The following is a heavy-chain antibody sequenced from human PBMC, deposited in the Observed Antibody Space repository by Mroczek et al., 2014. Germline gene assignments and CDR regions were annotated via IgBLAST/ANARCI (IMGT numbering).Heavy chain of an antibody. D-gene: IGHD6-13*01. J-gene: IGHJ4*02. Sequence: GKKPGSSVKVSCKASGGTFSSYAISWVRQAPGQGLEWMGRIIPILGIANYAQKFQGRVTITADKSTSTAYMELSSLRSEDTAVYYCARDAKLQYSSSWSYYSDYWGQGTLVTVSS. CDR2: IIPILGIA. CDR3: ARDAKLQYSSSWSYYSDY. V-gene: IGHV1-69*04. CDR1: GGTFSSYA.